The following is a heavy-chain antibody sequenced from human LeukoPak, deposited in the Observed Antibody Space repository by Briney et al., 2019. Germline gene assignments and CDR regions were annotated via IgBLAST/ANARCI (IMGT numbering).Heavy chain of an antibody. V-gene: IGHV3-7*01. CDR1: GFIFSSDW. CDR2: IRQEGKET. D-gene: IGHD2-2*01. Sequence: PGGSLRLSCAASGFIFSSDWMSWVRQAPGKGLEWVATIRQEGKETQYVDSVEGRFPICRDNVENSLYLQVDSLRAEHTAVYHCARECGCASCPYFFVSGGHGSLVSVSS. CDR3: ARECGCASCPYFFVS. J-gene: IGHJ5*01.